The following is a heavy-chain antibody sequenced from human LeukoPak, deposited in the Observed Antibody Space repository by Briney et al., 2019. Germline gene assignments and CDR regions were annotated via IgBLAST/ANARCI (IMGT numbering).Heavy chain of an antibody. CDR2: ISYDGTNK. CDR3: ARDLSSIFGVGHYFDY. Sequence: GRSLRLSCAASGFTFSSYAMHWVRQAPGKGLEWVAVISYDGTNKYYADSVKGRSTISRDNSKNTLYVQMNSLRAEDTAVYYCARDLSSIFGVGHYFDYWGQGTLVTVSS. V-gene: IGHV3-30*04. CDR1: GFTFSSYA. D-gene: IGHD3-3*01. J-gene: IGHJ4*02.